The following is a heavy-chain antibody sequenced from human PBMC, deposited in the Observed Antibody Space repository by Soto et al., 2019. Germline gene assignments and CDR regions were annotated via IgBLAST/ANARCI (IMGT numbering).Heavy chain of an antibody. CDR3: AREHTAYDRYYFDF. Sequence: PSETLSLTCTVSGGSISSGNFYWGWIRQPPGKGLEWIGGFYYSGRTYYNASLKSRVTISVDTSKNQFSLTLTSVTAADTAVYYCAREHTAYDRYYFDFWGQGSLVTVSS. CDR1: GGSISSGNFY. J-gene: IGHJ4*02. D-gene: IGHD5-12*01. V-gene: IGHV4-39*02. CDR2: FYYSGRT.